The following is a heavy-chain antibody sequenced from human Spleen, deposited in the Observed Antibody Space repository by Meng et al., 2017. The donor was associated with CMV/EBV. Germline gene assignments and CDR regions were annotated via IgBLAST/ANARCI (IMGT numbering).Heavy chain of an antibody. D-gene: IGHD4-23*01. V-gene: IGHV4-59*12. J-gene: IGHJ4*02. CDR2: IYYSGST. CDR3: ARYGNSPTYFDY. Sequence: SETLSLTCTVSGGSISSYYWSWIRQPPGKGLEWIGYIYYSGSTNYNPSLKSRVTISVDTSKNQFSLKLSSVTAVDTAVYYCARYGNSPTYFDYWGQGTLVTVSS. CDR1: GGSISSYY.